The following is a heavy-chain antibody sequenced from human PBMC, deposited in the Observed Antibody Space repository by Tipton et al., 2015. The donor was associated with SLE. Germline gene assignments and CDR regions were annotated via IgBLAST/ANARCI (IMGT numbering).Heavy chain of an antibody. CDR3: ARDPGDPVLANEALDVFDI. J-gene: IGHJ3*02. Sequence: QVQLVQSGPEVKRPGSSVKVSCKASGGISSTYAFNWVRQAPGQGLEWMGQIIPMFGTINYAQKFQARVTITADESTSTAYMEFSGLTSEDTAVYYCARDPGDPVLANEALDVFDIWGQGTLVTVSS. CDR1: GGISSTYA. V-gene: IGHV1-69*01. D-gene: IGHD3-16*01. CDR2: IIPMFGTI.